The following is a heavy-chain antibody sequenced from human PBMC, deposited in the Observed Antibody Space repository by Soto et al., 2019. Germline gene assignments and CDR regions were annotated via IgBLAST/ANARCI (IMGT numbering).Heavy chain of an antibody. CDR3: RRDFDY. CDR1: GDSISNYY. V-gene: IGHV4-4*07. D-gene: IGHD6-6*01. J-gene: IGHJ4*02. Sequence: SETLSLTCTVSGDSISNYYWSWIRQPAGRGLEWIGRLSTSGSTNYNTSLKSRVTMSVDTSRNQFSLMLNSVTAADTAVYYCRRDFDYWGQGTLV. CDR2: LSTSGST.